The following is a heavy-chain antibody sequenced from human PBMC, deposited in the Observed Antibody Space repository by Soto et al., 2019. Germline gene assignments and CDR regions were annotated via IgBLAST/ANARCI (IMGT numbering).Heavy chain of an antibody. Sequence: GSGPTLVNPTQTLTLTCTFSGFSLSTSGVGVGWIRQPPGKALEWLALIYWDDDKRYSPSLKGRLTITKDTSKNQVVLTMTNMDPVDTATYYCAHRPVGIAVARTYGDVWGQGTTVTVSS. CDR2: IYWDDDK. D-gene: IGHD6-19*01. CDR3: AHRPVGIAVARTYGDV. CDR1: GFSLSTSGVG. J-gene: IGHJ6*02. V-gene: IGHV2-5*02.